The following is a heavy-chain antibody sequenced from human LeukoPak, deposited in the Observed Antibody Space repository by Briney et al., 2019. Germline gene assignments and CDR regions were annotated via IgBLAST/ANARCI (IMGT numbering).Heavy chain of an antibody. V-gene: IGHV3-23*01. CDR3: ARGLPPDYYDNSGGWFDP. D-gene: IGHD3-22*01. J-gene: IGHJ5*02. CDR1: GFTFSSYW. Sequence: GGSLRLSCAASGFTFSSYWMPWVRQAPGKGLEWVSTISGSGGSTYYADSVKGRFTISRDNSKNTLYLQMNSLRAEDTAVYYCARGLPPDYYDNSGGWFDPWGQGTLVTVSS. CDR2: ISGSGGST.